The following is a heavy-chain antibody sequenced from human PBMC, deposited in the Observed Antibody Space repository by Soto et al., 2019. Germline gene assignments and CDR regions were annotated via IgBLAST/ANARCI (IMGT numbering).Heavy chain of an antibody. CDR2: ISYDGSNK. CDR1: GFTFSSYA. D-gene: IGHD6-13*01. CDR3: ARDRVPTYSSSCYPGVAPPYYFDY. V-gene: IGHV3-30-3*01. J-gene: IGHJ4*02. Sequence: QVQLVESGGGVVQPGRSLRLSCAASGFTFSSYAMHWVRQAPGKGLEWVAVISYDGSNKYYADSEKGRFTLSRDNSKNTLYLQMNSLRAEDTAVYYCARDRVPTYSSSCYPGVAPPYYFDYWGQGTLVTVSS.